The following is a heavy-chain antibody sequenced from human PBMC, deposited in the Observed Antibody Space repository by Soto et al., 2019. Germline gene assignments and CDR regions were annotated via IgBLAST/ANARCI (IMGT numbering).Heavy chain of an antibody. CDR3: VRDAYSSSWYYWFDP. CDR1: GFTFSSYW. V-gene: IGHV3-7*01. D-gene: IGHD6-13*01. CDR2: IKQDGSEK. J-gene: IGHJ5*02. Sequence: GGSLRLSCAASGFTFSSYWMSWVRQAPGKGLEWVANIKQDGSEKYYVDSVKGRFTISRDNAKNSLYLQMNSLRAEDTAVYYCVRDAYSSSWYYWFDPWGQGTLVTVSS.